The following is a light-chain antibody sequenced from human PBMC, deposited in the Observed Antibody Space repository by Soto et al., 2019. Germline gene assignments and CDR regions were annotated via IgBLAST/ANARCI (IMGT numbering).Light chain of an antibody. CDR3: QQYGSPGT. V-gene: IGKV3-20*01. Sequence: IVCTQSPGTLSLSPGERATLSCRASQSVSNNYLAWYQQKPGQPPRLLIYGASNRATGIPDRFSGSGSGTDFTPTISRLEPEDFAVYYRQQYGSPGTFGQGTKVDIK. J-gene: IGKJ1*01. CDR1: QSVSNNY. CDR2: GAS.